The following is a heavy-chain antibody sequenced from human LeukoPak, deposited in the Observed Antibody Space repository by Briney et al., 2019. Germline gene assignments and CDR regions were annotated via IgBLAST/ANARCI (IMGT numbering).Heavy chain of an antibody. CDR3: AKPGWLLTSAADY. CDR2: ISGSGGTT. J-gene: IGHJ4*02. D-gene: IGHD3-22*01. V-gene: IGHV3-23*01. Sequence: GGSLRLSCAASGFTFSSYALAWVRQTPGKGLEWVSGISGSGGTTDYADSVKGRFTISRDNSKNTLYLQMNSLRAEDTAVYYCAKPGWLLTSAADYWGQGAHVTVSS. CDR1: GFTFSSYA.